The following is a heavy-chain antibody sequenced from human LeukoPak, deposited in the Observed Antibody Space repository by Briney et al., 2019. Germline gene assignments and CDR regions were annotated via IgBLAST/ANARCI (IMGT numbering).Heavy chain of an antibody. CDR1: GFSFGSYG. Sequence: GGSLRLSCAASGFSFGSYGMHWVRQAPGKGREGVAFIRYGGSHQFYADSVRGRFTISRDNPKNTLYLQMNSLRGEDTAVYFCARDSGTWFYLQDWGQGTLVTVSS. D-gene: IGHD2/OR15-2a*01. V-gene: IGHV3-30*02. J-gene: IGHJ1*01. CDR3: ARDSGTWFYLQD. CDR2: IRYGGSHQ.